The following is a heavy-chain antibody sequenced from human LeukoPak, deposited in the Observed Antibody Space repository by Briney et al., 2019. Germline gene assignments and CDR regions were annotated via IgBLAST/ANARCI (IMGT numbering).Heavy chain of an antibody. CDR2: INPNSGGT. CDR3: ARVGLYGGNFIGY. Sequence: ASVKVSCKASGYTFTGYYMHWVRQAPGQGLEWMGWINPNSGGTNYAQKFQGRVTMTRDASISTAYMELSRLRSDDTAVYYCARVGLYGGNFIGYWGQGTLVTVSS. V-gene: IGHV1-2*02. J-gene: IGHJ4*02. CDR1: GYTFTGYY. D-gene: IGHD4-23*01.